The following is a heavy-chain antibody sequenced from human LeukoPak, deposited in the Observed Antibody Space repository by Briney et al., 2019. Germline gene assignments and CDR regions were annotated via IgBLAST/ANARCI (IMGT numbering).Heavy chain of an antibody. CDR2: IYHSGST. J-gene: IGHJ4*02. CDR1: GGSISSGGYS. D-gene: IGHD3-22*01. CDR3: ASAPTYYYDSSGYDH. V-gene: IGHV4-30-2*01. Sequence: PSQTLSLTCAVSGGSISSGGYSWSWIRQPPGKGLEWIGYIYHSGSTYYNPSLKSRVTISVDRSKNQFSLKLSSVTAADTAVYYCASAPTYYYDSSGYDHWGQGTLVTVSS.